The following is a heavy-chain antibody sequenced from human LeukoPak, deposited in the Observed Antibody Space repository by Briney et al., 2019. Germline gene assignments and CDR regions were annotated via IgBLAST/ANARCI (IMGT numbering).Heavy chain of an antibody. CDR1: GGSISSSSYY. CDR2: IYYSGST. D-gene: IGHD3-10*01. V-gene: IGHV4-39*07. CDR3: ARFSYYGSGSYLSPFDY. Sequence: SETLSLTCTVSGGSISSSSYYWGWIRQPPGKGLEWIGSIYYSGSTNYNPSLKSRVTISVDTSKNQFSLKLSSVTAADTAVYYCARFSYYGSGSYLSPFDYWGQGTLVTVSS. J-gene: IGHJ4*02.